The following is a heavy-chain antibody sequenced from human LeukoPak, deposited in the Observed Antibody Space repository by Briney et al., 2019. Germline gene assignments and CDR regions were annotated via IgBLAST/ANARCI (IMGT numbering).Heavy chain of an antibody. D-gene: IGHD4-17*01. CDR2: IYYSGTT. V-gene: IGHV4-39*01. CDR1: GGSISSSNYY. CDR3: ARHKLGDYDPSGWYFDL. J-gene: IGHJ2*01. Sequence: PSETLSLTCTASGGSISSSNYYWGWVRQPPGKGLEWIGSIYYSGTTFYKPALKSRVTISVDTSKNQFSLKLSSVTAADTAVYYCARHKLGDYDPSGWYFDLWGRGTLVTVSS.